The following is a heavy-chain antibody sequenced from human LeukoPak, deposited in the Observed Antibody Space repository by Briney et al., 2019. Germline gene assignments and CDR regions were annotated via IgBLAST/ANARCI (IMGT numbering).Heavy chain of an antibody. CDR3: TLTPRAFDI. CDR2: MNPNSGNT. V-gene: IGHV1-8*02. CDR1: GGTFSSYA. D-gene: IGHD4-23*01. Sequence: ASVKVSCKASGGTFSSYAISWVRQAPGQGLEWMGWMNPNSGNTGYAQKFQGRVTMTRNTSISTAYMELSSLRSEDTAVYYCTLTPRAFDIWGQGTMVTVSS. J-gene: IGHJ3*02.